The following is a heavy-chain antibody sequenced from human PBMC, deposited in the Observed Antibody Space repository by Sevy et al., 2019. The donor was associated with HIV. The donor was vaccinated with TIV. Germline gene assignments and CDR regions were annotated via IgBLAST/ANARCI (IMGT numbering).Heavy chain of an antibody. J-gene: IGHJ4*02. V-gene: IGHV3-30*04. CDR2: ILHDGSRQ. CDR1: GFSFSIHS. D-gene: IGHD6-25*01. CDR3: ARDSNVYDSGGSLDS. Sequence: GGSLRLSCTASGFSFSIHSMHWVRQAPGKGLEWVSFILHDGSRQDYADSVKGRFIISRDNSKNTVYLEMSGLRPEDTATYYCARDSNVYDSGGSLDSWGQGTLVNVSS.